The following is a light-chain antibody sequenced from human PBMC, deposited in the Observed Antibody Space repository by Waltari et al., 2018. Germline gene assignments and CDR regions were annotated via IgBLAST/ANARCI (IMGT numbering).Light chain of an antibody. Sequence: EIVLTQSPATLSLSPGESATLSCRASQSINSYLAWYQQKPGQAPRLLIYDASNRATGVPARFSGSGSGSDFTLTISSLDPEDFAVYYCQQRYNWPLTFGQGTRLEIK. CDR1: QSINSY. V-gene: IGKV3-11*01. CDR2: DAS. CDR3: QQRYNWPLT. J-gene: IGKJ5*01.